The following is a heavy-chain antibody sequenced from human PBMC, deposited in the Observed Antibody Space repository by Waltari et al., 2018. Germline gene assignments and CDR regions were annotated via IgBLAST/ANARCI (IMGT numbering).Heavy chain of an antibody. CDR3: ARASQVAGTRAAFDI. CDR1: GYPFPSYD. CDR2: MNPNSGNT. Sequence: QVQLVQSGAEVKKPGASVKVSCKASGYPFPSYDVNWVRQATGQGLEWMGWMNPNSGNTGYAQKFQGRVTMTRNTSISTAYVELSSLRSEDTAVYYCARASQVAGTRAAFDIWGQGTMVTVSS. J-gene: IGHJ3*02. D-gene: IGHD6-19*01. V-gene: IGHV1-8*01.